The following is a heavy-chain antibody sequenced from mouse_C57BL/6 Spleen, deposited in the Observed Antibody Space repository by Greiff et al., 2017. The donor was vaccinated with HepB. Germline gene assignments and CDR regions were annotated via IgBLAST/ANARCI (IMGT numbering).Heavy chain of an antibody. CDR3: ARGDYYGSSLAWFAY. Sequence: VQLQQSGPELVKPGASVKISCKASGYAFSSSWMNWVKQSPGKGLEWIGRIYPGDGDTNYNGKFKGKATLTADKSSSTAYMQLSSLTSEDSAVYFCARGDYYGSSLAWFAYWGQGTLVTVSA. J-gene: IGHJ3*01. V-gene: IGHV1-82*01. D-gene: IGHD1-1*01. CDR1: GYAFSSSW. CDR2: IYPGDGDT.